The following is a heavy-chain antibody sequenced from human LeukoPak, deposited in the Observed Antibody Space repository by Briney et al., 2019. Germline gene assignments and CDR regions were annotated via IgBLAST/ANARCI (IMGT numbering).Heavy chain of an antibody. CDR3: ARDSPPYTGFAGGAFDF. J-gene: IGHJ4*02. D-gene: IGHD1-26*01. CDR2: INHSGSS. CDR1: GGSISSYY. Sequence: TLSLTCTVSGGSISSYYWSWIRQPPGNGLEWIGEINHSGSSNYNPSLKSRVTISVDTSKNQFSLKLSSVTAADTAVYYCARDSPPYTGFAGGAFDFWGLGTLVTVSS. V-gene: IGHV4-34*01.